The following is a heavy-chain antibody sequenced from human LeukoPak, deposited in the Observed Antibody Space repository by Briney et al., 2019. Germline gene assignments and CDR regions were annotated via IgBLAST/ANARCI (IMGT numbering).Heavy chain of an antibody. CDR3: ARDRVYSGSYYGDEGFDY. V-gene: IGHV4-59*12. Sequence: SETLSLTCTVSGGSISSYYWSWIRQPPGKGLEWIGYIYYSGSTNYNPSLKSRVTISVDTSKNQFSLKLSSVTAADTAVYYCARDRVYSGSYYGDEGFDYWGQGTLVTVSS. CDR1: GGSISSYY. J-gene: IGHJ4*02. D-gene: IGHD1-26*01. CDR2: IYYSGST.